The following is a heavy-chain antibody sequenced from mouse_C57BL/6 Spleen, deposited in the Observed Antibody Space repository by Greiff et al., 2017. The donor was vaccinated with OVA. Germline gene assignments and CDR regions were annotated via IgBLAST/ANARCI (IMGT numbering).Heavy chain of an antibody. J-gene: IGHJ3*01. Sequence: EVKLVESGGGLVKPGGSLKLSCAASGFTFSSYAMSWVRQTPEKRLEWVATISDGGSYTYSPDNVKGRFTISRDNAKNNLYLQMSHLKSEDTAMYCCARDGYYVYWGQGTLVTVSA. CDR1: GFTFSSYA. CDR2: ISDGGSYT. D-gene: IGHD2-3*01. CDR3: ARDGYYVY. V-gene: IGHV5-4*03.